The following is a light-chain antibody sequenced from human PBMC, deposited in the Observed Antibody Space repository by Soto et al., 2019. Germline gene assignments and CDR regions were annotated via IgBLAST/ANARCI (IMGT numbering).Light chain of an antibody. J-gene: IGKJ4*01. CDR1: QGIYKW. Sequence: DIQMTQSPSSLSASVGDRVTITCRASQGIYKWLAWYQQKPGNAPKLLISAASSLQSGVPSRFSGSGSGTDFTLTISSLQPEDIATYYCQQANSFPLPFGGGTKVDI. V-gene: IGKV1-12*01. CDR2: AAS. CDR3: QQANSFPLP.